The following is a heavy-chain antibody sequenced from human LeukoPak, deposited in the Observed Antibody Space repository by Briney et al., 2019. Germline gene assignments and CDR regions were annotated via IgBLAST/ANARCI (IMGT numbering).Heavy chain of an antibody. D-gene: IGHD2-21*02. Sequence: ASVKVPCKASGYTFTSYGISWVRQAPGQGLEWMGWISAYNGNTNYAQKLQGRVTMTTDTSTSTAYMELRSLRSDDTAVYYCARSLIVVVTADYWGQGTLVTVSS. J-gene: IGHJ4*02. CDR2: ISAYNGNT. V-gene: IGHV1-18*01. CDR1: GYTFTSYG. CDR3: ARSLIVVVTADY.